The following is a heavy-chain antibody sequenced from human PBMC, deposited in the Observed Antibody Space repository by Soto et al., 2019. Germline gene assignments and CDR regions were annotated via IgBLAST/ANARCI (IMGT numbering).Heavy chain of an antibody. CDR2: IKYNGSNK. CDR3: ARGYSGYDYVWDY. D-gene: IGHD5-12*01. Sequence: PGGSLRLSCAASGFTFSSYGMHWVRQAPGKGLEWVAVIKYNGSNKCYVDSVKGRFTISRDNAKKSLYLQMNSLRAGDTAVYYCARGYSGYDYVWDYWGQGTLVTVSS. J-gene: IGHJ4*02. V-gene: IGHV3-30*03. CDR1: GFTFSSYG.